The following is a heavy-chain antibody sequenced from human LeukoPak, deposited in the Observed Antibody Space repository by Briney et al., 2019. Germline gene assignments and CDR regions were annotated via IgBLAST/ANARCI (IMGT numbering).Heavy chain of an antibody. Sequence: SETLSLTCTVSGGSISSSSYYWGWIRQPPGRGLEWIGSIYYSGSTYYNPSLKSRVTISVDTSKNRFSLKLSSVTAADTAVYYCASQGWTYYYGSGSYYGDWGQGTLATVSS. CDR1: GGSISSSSYY. CDR3: ASQGWTYYYGSGSYYGD. D-gene: IGHD3-10*01. CDR2: IYYSGST. J-gene: IGHJ4*02. V-gene: IGHV4-39*01.